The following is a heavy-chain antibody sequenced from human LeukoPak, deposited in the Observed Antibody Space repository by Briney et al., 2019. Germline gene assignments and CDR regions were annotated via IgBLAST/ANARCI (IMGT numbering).Heavy chain of an antibody. CDR3: ARNLFDSNAYYSPADY. CDR1: GYTFTDYY. V-gene: IGHV1-2*06. CDR2: IDPNTGAT. D-gene: IGHD3-22*01. Sequence: ASVKVSCKASGYTFTDYYMHWVRQAPGQRFEWMGRIDPNTGATNYAQKFQGRVTMTRDTSMRTAYMEVSSLTSDDTAVYYCARNLFDSNAYYSPADYWGQGTLVTVAS. J-gene: IGHJ4*02.